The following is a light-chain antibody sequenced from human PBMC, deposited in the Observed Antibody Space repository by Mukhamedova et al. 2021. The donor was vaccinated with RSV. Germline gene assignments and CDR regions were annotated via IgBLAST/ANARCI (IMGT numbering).Light chain of an antibody. CDR3: QQYCSSPRT. CDR2: GAS. Sequence: GERATLSCRASQSVSSSYLAWYQQKPGQAPRLLIYGASSRATGIPDRFSGSGSGTDFTLTISRLEPEDFAVYYCQQYCSSPRTFGQ. V-gene: IGKV3-20*01. J-gene: IGKJ1*01. CDR1: QSVSSSY.